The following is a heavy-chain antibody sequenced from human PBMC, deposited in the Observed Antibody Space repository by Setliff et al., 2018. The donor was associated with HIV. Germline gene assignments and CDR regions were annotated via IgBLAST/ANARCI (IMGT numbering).Heavy chain of an antibody. Sequence: PSETLSLTCAVSAYSISSGYYWGWIRQPPGKGLEWIGSIYHSGSIYYNPSLKSRVTISVDTSKNQFSLKLSSVTAADTAVYYCARDRGSSYYYYYYMDVWGKGTTVTVSS. CDR2: IYHSGSI. CDR1: AYSISSGYY. J-gene: IGHJ6*03. V-gene: IGHV4-38-2*02. D-gene: IGHD6-6*01. CDR3: ARDRGSSYYYYYYMDV.